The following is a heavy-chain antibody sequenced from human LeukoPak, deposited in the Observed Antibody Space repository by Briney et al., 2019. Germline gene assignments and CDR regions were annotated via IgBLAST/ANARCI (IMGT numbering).Heavy chain of an antibody. D-gene: IGHD3-3*01. Sequence: GGSLRLSCAASGFTFSSYSMNWVRQAPGKGLEWVSSISSSSYIYYADSVKGRFTISRDNAKNSLYLQMNSLRAEDTAVYYCARDQIRFLEWLCHFDYWGQGTLVTVSS. V-gene: IGHV3-21*01. CDR2: ISSSSYI. J-gene: IGHJ4*02. CDR3: ARDQIRFLEWLCHFDY. CDR1: GFTFSSYS.